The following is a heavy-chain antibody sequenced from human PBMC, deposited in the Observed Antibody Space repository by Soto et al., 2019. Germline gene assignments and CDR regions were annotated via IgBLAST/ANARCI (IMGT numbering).Heavy chain of an antibody. CDR3: ARQIGRGSWSLDH. CDR1: GGSISSSDYW. D-gene: IGHD6-13*01. J-gene: IGHJ4*02. V-gene: IGHV4-39*01. Sequence: QLQLQESGPGLVKPAETLSLTCTVSGGSISSSDYWWRWIRQPPGKGLEWIGSIYYTGSTYYNPSLQSRVLITVDTSKNQFSLRLSSVTAADTAVYYCARQIGRGSWSLDHWGQGTLVTVSS. CDR2: IYYTGST.